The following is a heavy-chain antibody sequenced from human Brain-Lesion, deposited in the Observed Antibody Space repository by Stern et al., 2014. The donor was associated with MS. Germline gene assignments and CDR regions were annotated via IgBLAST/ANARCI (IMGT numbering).Heavy chain of an antibody. Sequence: QVQLEASGAEVKKPGASVKVSCKVSGYTLTELSMHWVRQAPRKGLEWMGGFDPEDGETIYAQKVQGRVTMTEDTSTDTAYMELSSLRSEDTAVYYCATLSPGAGGNYYRHFDYWGQGTLVTVSS. V-gene: IGHV1-24*01. J-gene: IGHJ4*02. CDR3: ATLSPGAGGNYYRHFDY. CDR2: FDPEDGET. D-gene: IGHD1-26*01. CDR1: GYTLTELS.